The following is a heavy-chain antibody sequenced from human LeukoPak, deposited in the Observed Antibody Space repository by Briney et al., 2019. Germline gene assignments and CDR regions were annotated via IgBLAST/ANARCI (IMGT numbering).Heavy chain of an antibody. Sequence: PGGSLRLSCAASGLTFSSYWMHWVRQAPGKGLVRVSRINSDGSSTSYADSVKGRFTISRDNAKNSLYLQMNSLRAEDTALYYCARDRGSSGWPDAFDIWGQGTMVTVSS. V-gene: IGHV3-74*01. CDR2: INSDGSST. CDR1: GLTFSSYW. CDR3: ARDRGSSGWPDAFDI. J-gene: IGHJ3*02. D-gene: IGHD6-19*01.